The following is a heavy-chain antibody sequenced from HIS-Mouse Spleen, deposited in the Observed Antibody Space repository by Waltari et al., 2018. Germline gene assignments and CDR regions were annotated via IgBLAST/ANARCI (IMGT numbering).Heavy chain of an antibody. D-gene: IGHD6-19*01. J-gene: IGHJ4*02. CDR3: ARGLIAVAGTDY. Sequence: QVQLVESGGGVVQPGRSLRLSCAASGFTFSSYAMHWVRQAPGKGLEWVAVISHDGRNKYYADAVRGRSTIARGNSTNTLFLQINSLRAEDTAVYYCARGLIAVAGTDYWGQGTLVTVSS. CDR1: GFTFSSYA. CDR2: ISHDGRNK. V-gene: IGHV3-30*04.